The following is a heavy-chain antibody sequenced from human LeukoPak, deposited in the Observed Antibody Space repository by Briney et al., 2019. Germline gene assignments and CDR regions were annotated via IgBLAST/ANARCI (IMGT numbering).Heavy chain of an antibody. CDR1: GDTFNKYS. J-gene: IGHJ6*03. D-gene: IGHD1-26*01. CDR3: AGERPPNAYSGSQYYMDV. Sequence: SVKVSCKASGDTFNKYSISWVRQAPGQGLEWMGRIIPMFSTANYAQKFQGRVTITTDESTSTNYMQLSGLGSEDTAVYYCAGERPPNAYSGSQYYMDVWGKGTTVTVS. V-gene: IGHV1-69*05. CDR2: IIPMFSTA.